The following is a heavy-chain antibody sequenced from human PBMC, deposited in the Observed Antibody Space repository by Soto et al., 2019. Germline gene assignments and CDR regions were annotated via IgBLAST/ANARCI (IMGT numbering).Heavy chain of an antibody. Sequence: SETLSLTCAVSGGSISSSNWWSWVRQPPGKGLEWIGEIYHSGSTNYNPSLKSRVTISVDKSKNQFSLKLSSVTAADTAVYYCARDTRAVDGTYYYYGMDVWGQGTTVTVSS. D-gene: IGHD6-19*01. J-gene: IGHJ6*02. V-gene: IGHV4-4*02. CDR2: IYHSGST. CDR1: GGSISSSNW. CDR3: ARDTRAVDGTYYYYGMDV.